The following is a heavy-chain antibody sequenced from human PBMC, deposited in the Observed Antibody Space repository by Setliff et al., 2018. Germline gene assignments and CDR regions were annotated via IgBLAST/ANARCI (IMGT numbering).Heavy chain of an antibody. CDR1: GFTFSSYS. CDR3: AKDQGTGYCSGGSCYLFEH. J-gene: IGHJ4*02. CDR2: ISYSSGSI. D-gene: IGHD2-15*01. V-gene: IGHV3-48*01. Sequence: GESLKISCEASGFTFSSYSMNWVRQAPGKGLEWVAHISYSSGSISYADSVKGRFTISRDNAKNSLYLQMDSLRVEDTAVYYCAKDQGTGYCSGGSCYLFEHWGQGVQVTVSS.